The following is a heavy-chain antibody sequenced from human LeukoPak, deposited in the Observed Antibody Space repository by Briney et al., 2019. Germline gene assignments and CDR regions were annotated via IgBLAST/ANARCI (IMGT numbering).Heavy chain of an antibody. J-gene: IGHJ4*02. V-gene: IGHV3-21*06. Sequence: NAGGSLRLSCTTSGLTFSTSGFNWVRQAPGKGLEWVASIGPTGFDRYHADSIKGRFTISRDNANNSLYLQMDSLRAEDTAVYYCATETNGRHYDYWGQGTLLTVSS. D-gene: IGHD1-14*01. CDR3: ATETNGRHYDY. CDR2: IGPTGFDR. CDR1: GLTFSTSG.